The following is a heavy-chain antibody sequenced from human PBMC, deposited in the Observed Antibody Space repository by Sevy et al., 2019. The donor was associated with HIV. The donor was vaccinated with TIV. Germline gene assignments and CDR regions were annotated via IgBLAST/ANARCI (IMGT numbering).Heavy chain of an antibody. CDR3: AKTIKSGGGAVPAANDYYYGIDV. D-gene: IGHD2-2*01. CDR1: EFIFSDYA. J-gene: IGHJ6*02. Sequence: GGSLRLSCAASEFIFSDYAMNWVRQTPGKGLEWVSSINGKGRSTYYADSVEGRFTISRDNSKNTLYLQMNSLRAEDTAVYYCAKTIKSGGGAVPAANDYYYGIDVWGQGTTVTVSS. V-gene: IGHV3-23*01. CDR2: INGKGRST.